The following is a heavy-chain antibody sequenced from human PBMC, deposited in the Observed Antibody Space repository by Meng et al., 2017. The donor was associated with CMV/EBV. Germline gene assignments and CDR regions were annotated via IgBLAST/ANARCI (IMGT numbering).Heavy chain of an antibody. J-gene: IGHJ3*02. CDR2: IIPIFGTA. D-gene: IGHD2-2*01. CDR1: GGTFSSYA. V-gene: IGHV1-69*05. Sequence: SSVKVSCKASGGTFSSYAIGWVRQAPGQGLEWMGGIIPIFGTANYAQKFQGRVTITTDESTSTAYMELSSLRSEDTAVYYCARDRGDCSSTSCLGAFDIWGQGTMVTVSS. CDR3: ARDRGDCSSTSCLGAFDI.